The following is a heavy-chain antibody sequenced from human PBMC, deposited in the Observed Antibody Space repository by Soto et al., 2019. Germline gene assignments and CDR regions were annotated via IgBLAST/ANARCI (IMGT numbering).Heavy chain of an antibody. CDR3: AKDAAAAGPSYWFDP. D-gene: IGHD6-13*01. CDR2: ISGSGGST. CDR1: GFTFSSYA. J-gene: IGHJ5*02. V-gene: IGHV3-23*01. Sequence: GGSLRLSCAASGFTFSSYAMSWVRQAPGKGLEWVSVISGSGGSTHYADSVKGRFTISRDNSKNTLYLQMNSLRAEDTAVYYCAKDAAAAGPSYWFDPWGQGTLVTVSS.